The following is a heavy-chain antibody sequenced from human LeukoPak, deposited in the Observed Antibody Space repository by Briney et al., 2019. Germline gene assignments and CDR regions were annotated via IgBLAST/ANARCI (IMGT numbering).Heavy chain of an antibody. J-gene: IGHJ4*02. CDR1: GFTFSSYF. CDR3: ARSGYSGYDPDY. D-gene: IGHD5-12*01. CDR2: ISPGSDYT. Sequence: GGSPRLSCAASGFTFSSYFMNWIRQAPGKGLEWVSYISPGSDYTNYADSVKGRFTISRDNAKNSLYLQMNSLRAEDTAVYFCARSGYSGYDPDYWGQGTLVTVSS. V-gene: IGHV3-11*06.